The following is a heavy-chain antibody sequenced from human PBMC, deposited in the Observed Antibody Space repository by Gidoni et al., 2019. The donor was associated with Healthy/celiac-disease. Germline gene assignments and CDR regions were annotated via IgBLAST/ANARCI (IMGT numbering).Heavy chain of an antibody. V-gene: IGHV1-69*02. CDR1: GGTFGSYT. D-gene: IGHD1-1*01. J-gene: IGHJ3*02. Sequence: QVQLVQSGAEVKKPGSSVKVSCKASGGTFGSYTISWVRQAPGQGLAWMGRIIPILGIANYAQKFQGRVTITADKSTSTAYMELSSLRSEDTAVYYCASGGGTDDIWGQGTMVTVSS. CDR2: IIPILGIA. CDR3: ASGGGTDDI.